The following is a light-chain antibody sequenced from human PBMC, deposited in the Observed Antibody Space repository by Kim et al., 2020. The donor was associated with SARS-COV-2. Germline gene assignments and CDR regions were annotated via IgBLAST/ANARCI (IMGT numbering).Light chain of an antibody. CDR3: SSYTNTNNLV. Sequence: QSALTQSPSASGSPGQSVTISCTGTSSDVGGHNYVCWYRQHPGKAPKLLIFEVNKRPFGVPDRFSGSKSGNTASLTVSGLQAEDEADYYCSSYTNTNNLVFGGGTQLTVL. J-gene: IGLJ2*01. CDR1: SSDVGGHNY. CDR2: EVN. V-gene: IGLV2-8*01.